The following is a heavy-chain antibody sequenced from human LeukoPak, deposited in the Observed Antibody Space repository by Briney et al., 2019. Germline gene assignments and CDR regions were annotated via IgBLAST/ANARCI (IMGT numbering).Heavy chain of an antibody. CDR2: ISSSSSYI. V-gene: IGHV3-21*04. J-gene: IGHJ4*02. CDR3: ARVPMWELPRRDYYFDY. D-gene: IGHD1-26*01. CDR1: GFTFSSYS. Sequence: PGGSLRLSCAASGFTFSSYSMNWVRQAPGKGLEWVSSISSSSSYIYYADSVKGRFTISRDNAKNSLYLQMNSLRAEDTALYYCARVPMWELPRRDYYFDYWGQGTLVTVSS.